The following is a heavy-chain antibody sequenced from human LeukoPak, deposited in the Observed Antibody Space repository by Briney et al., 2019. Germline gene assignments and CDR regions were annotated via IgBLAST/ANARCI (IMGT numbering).Heavy chain of an antibody. V-gene: IGHV3-7*01. Sequence: GGSLRLSCAPSGFTFSSYWMTWVRQAPGKGLEWVANIKEDGGEEYYVDSVKGRFTISRDNAKNSLYLQTNSLRAEDTAVYYCARHIDWKFDYWGQGTLVTVSS. CDR3: ARHIDWKFDY. CDR2: IKEDGGEE. CDR1: GFTFSSYW. D-gene: IGHD1-1*01. J-gene: IGHJ4*02.